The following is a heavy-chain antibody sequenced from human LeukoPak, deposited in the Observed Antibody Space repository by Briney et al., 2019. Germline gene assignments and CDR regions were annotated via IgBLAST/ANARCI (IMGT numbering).Heavy chain of an antibody. CDR2: IKDFGSEK. Sequence: GGSLRLSCAASGFTFSNYSMIWVRQAPGKGLEGMADIKDFGSEKYYVDSVKGRFTITTDNAKNSLYLQMNSLRAEDTALYYCVRTRVVVTAYFDYWGQGTLVTVSS. J-gene: IGHJ4*02. CDR1: GFTFSNYS. D-gene: IGHD2-21*02. CDR3: VRTRVVVTAYFDY. V-gene: IGHV3-7*01.